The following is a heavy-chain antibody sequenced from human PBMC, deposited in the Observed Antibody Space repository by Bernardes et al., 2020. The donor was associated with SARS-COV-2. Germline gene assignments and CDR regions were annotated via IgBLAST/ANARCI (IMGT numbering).Heavy chain of an antibody. CDR3: AREGGTSGRGMDV. D-gene: IGHD3-10*01. CDR2: MSASGSS. V-gene: IGHV4-4*07. Sequence: SETLSLTCSVSGGSISTYYWSWIRQPAGKGLEWIGRMSASGSSNHNPSLRSRITMSVDTPQNQISLELSSVTAADTAVYYCAREGGTSGRGMDVWG. J-gene: IGHJ6*02. CDR1: GGSISTYY.